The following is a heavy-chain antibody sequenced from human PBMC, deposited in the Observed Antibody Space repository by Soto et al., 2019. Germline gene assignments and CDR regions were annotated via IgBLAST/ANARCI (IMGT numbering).Heavy chain of an antibody. D-gene: IGHD1-20*01. CDR3: AKDGGITGTEGVDY. V-gene: IGHV3-9*01. CDR2: ISWNSGSI. CDR1: GFTFDDYA. J-gene: IGHJ4*02. Sequence: TGGSLRLSCAASGFTFDDYAMHWVRQAPGKGLEWVSGISWNSGSIGYADSVKGRFTISRDNAKNSLYLQMNSLRAEDTALYYCAKDGGITGTEGVDYWGQGTLVTVSS.